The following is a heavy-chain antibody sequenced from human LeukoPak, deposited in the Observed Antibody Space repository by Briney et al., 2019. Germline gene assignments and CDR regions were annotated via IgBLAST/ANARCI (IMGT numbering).Heavy chain of an antibody. Sequence: PGGSLRPSCSASGFNFNYFAMSWIRQAPGKRLEWVSTIGDSGSGGSYADSVRGRFTIPRDNSKNIVYLQMHSLRVDDSAVYYCSRIKYGGNSGYHFDYWGQGTLVTVSS. CDR2: IGDSGSGG. CDR3: SRIKYGGNSGYHFDY. CDR1: GFNFNYFA. D-gene: IGHD4-23*01. V-gene: IGHV3-23*01. J-gene: IGHJ4*02.